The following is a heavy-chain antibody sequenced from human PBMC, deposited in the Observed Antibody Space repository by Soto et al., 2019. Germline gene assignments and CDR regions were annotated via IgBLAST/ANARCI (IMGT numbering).Heavy chain of an antibody. Sequence: ASVEVYCKASGGTFSSYDISWVRQALGQGLEWMGGIIPNFGATNYAQKLQGRVTITGDASTSTAYMELSSLRSEDTAVYYFASFWGFCSSSSCYPYYYGMDVWGQGTTVTVSS. V-gene: IGHV1-69*13. CDR2: IIPNFGAT. J-gene: IGHJ6*02. CDR3: ASFWGFCSSSSCYPYYYGMDV. CDR1: GGTFSSYD. D-gene: IGHD2-2*01.